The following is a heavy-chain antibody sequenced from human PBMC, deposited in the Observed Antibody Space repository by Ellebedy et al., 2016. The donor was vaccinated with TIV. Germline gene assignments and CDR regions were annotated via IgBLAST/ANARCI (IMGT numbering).Heavy chain of an antibody. CDR2: IYPGDSGI. Sequence: GESLKISCKASGYSFTSYWIGWVRQIPGEGLEWMGIIYPGDSGIRYSPSFQGQVGISADKSISTAYLQWSSLKASDTAMYYCARQPRRGYSSSWPILNWFDPWGQGTLVTVSS. CDR3: ARQPRRGYSSSWPILNWFDP. V-gene: IGHV5-51*01. J-gene: IGHJ5*02. D-gene: IGHD6-13*01. CDR1: GYSFTSYW.